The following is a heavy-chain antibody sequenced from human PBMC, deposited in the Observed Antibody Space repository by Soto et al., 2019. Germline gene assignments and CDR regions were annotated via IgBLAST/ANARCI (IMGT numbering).Heavy chain of an antibody. V-gene: IGHV3-21*04. J-gene: IGHJ4*02. Sequence: GGSLRLSCAASGFIFSSYTMAWVRQAPGKGLEWVSSISSSSSNIEYADSVKGRFSVSRDNANNSLFLQINSLRAEDTAIYYCAREDYAGASPRFDYWGLGALVTVSS. CDR2: ISSSSSNI. D-gene: IGHD4-17*01. CDR1: GFIFSSYT. CDR3: AREDYAGASPRFDY.